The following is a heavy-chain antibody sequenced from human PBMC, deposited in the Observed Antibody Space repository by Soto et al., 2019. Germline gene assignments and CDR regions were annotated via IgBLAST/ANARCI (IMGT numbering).Heavy chain of an antibody. CDR2: VYQWEY. CDR3: ARVRRTVGGLPLGAFDV. Sequence: QVQLQESGPGLVKPSETLSLTCNVSGGSISSYYWSWVRQPAGRALEWIGRVYQWEYQLQPLPQESSHHVSRHVQDQFSLKLSSVTAADTGVYYCARVRRTVGGLPLGAFDVWGQGTMVTVSS. J-gene: IGHJ3*01. V-gene: IGHV4-4*07. CDR1: GGSISSYY. D-gene: IGHD1-26*01.